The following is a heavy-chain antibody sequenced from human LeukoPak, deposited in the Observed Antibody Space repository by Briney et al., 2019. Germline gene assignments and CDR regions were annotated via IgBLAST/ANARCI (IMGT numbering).Heavy chain of an antibody. CDR3: ARQELDYGDYYYYMDV. CDR2: IYTSGST. D-gene: IGHD4-17*01. CDR1: GGSISSYY. V-gene: IGHV4-4*07. J-gene: IGHJ6*03. Sequence: PSETLSLTRTVSGGSISSYYWSWIRQHAGKGLEWIGRIYTSGSTNYNPSLKSRVTMSVDTSKNQFSLKLSSVTAADTAVYYCARQELDYGDYYYYMDVWGKGTTVTISS.